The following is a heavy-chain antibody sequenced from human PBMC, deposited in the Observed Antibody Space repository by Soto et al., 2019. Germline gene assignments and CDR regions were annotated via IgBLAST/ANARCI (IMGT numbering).Heavy chain of an antibody. J-gene: IGHJ6*02. Sequence: PVGSLRLSCAASGFTFSSYSMNWVRHAPGKGLEWVSSISIISSYIYYADSVKGRFTISRDNAKNSLYLQMNSLRAEDTAVYYCARDLWRSGTYYGMDVWGQGTTVTVSS. D-gene: IGHD3-10*01. V-gene: IGHV3-21*01. CDR2: ISIISSYI. CDR1: GFTFSSYS. CDR3: ARDLWRSGTYYGMDV.